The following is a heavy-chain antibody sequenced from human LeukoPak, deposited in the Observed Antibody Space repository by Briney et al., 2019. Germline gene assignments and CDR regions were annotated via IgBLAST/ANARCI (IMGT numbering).Heavy chain of an antibody. Sequence: ASVKVSCKVSGYTLSELSMHWVRQTPGKGLEWMGGFDPEDGKTIYAQKFQGRVTRTEDTSTDTAYMELSNLRSEDTAVYYCAIGWGSAGGSELDYWGQGILVTVSS. CDR1: GYTLSELS. V-gene: IGHV1-24*01. CDR2: FDPEDGKT. D-gene: IGHD6-13*01. CDR3: AIGWGSAGGSELDY. J-gene: IGHJ4*02.